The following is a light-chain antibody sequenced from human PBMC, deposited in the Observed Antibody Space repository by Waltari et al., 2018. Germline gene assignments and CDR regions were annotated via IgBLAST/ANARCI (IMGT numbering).Light chain of an antibody. CDR1: SSDIGGYNS. Sequence: QSALTQPASVSGSPGQSITISCTGTSSDIGGYNSASWYQHHPGKAPKLLIYEVINRPSGVSVRFSCSKSGTTASLTISGLQAGDEAVYYCSSYTSLTTLVFGGGTKLTVL. CDR3: SSYTSLTTLV. V-gene: IGLV2-14*01. CDR2: EVI. J-gene: IGLJ2*01.